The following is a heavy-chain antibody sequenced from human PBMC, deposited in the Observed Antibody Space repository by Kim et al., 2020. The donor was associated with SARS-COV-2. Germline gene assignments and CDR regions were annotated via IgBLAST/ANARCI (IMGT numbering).Heavy chain of an antibody. Sequence: SETLSLTCTVSGGSISSSSYYWGWIRQPPGKGLEWIGSIYYSGSTYYNPSLKSRVTILVDTSKNQFSLKLSSVTAADTAVYYCARDPATVTTGYFDYWGQGTLVTVSS. CDR2: IYYSGST. CDR1: GGSISSSSYY. J-gene: IGHJ4*02. D-gene: IGHD4-17*01. V-gene: IGHV4-39*07. CDR3: ARDPATVTTGYFDY.